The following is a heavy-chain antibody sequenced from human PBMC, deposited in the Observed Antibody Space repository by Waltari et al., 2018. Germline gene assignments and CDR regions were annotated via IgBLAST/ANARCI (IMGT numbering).Heavy chain of an antibody. D-gene: IGHD3-22*01. CDR2: INHSGST. CDR1: GGSFSGYY. V-gene: IGHV4-34*01. J-gene: IGHJ4*02. CDR3: ARHEYYYDSSGYQRPPYFDY. Sequence: QVQLQQWGAGLLKPSETLSLTCAVYGGSFSGYYWSWIRQPPGKGLEWIGEINHSGSTTYTPSLKSRVTISVDTSKNQFSLKLSSVTAADTAVYYCARHEYYYDSSGYQRPPYFDYWGQGTLVTVSS.